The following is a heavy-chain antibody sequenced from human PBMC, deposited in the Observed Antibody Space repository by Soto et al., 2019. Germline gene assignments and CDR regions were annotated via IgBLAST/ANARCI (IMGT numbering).Heavy chain of an antibody. CDR2: ISYDGSDK. D-gene: IGHD3-16*01. CDR1: GFTFSIYG. Sequence: GGSLRLSCAVSGFTFSIYGMQWVRQAPGKGLECVAGISYDGSDKYYVDSVKGRFTISRDNSKNTLYLQMNSLRAEDTAVYYCARVGGRFVWDVKNDAFDTWGRGTMVTVSS. V-gene: IGHV3-30*03. J-gene: IGHJ3*02. CDR3: ARVGGRFVWDVKNDAFDT.